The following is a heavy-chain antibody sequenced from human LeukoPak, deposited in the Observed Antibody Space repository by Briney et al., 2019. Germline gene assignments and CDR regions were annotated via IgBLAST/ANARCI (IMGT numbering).Heavy chain of an antibody. CDR1: GGSFSGYY. CDR2: INHSGST. CDR3: ARRIAALPKLFFDY. D-gene: IGHD6-13*01. Sequence: SETLSLTCAVYGGSFSGYYWSWIRQPPGKGLEWIGEINHSGSTNYNPSLKSRVTISVDTSKNQFSLKLSSVTAADTAVCYCARRIAALPKLFFDYWGQGTLVTVSS. J-gene: IGHJ4*02. V-gene: IGHV4-34*01.